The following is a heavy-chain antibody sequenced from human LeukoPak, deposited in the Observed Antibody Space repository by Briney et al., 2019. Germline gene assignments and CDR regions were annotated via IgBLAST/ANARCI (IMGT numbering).Heavy chain of an antibody. V-gene: IGHV3-7*04. D-gene: IGHD1-26*01. J-gene: IGHJ3*02. Sequence: PGGSLRLSCAASGFTFDDYGMSWVRQAPGKGLEWVANIKQDGSEKYYVDSVKGRFTISRDNAKNSLYLQMNSLRAEDTAVYYCARGGSYLSAYIWGQGTMVTVSS. CDR3: ARGGSYLSAYI. CDR2: IKQDGSEK. CDR1: GFTFDDYG.